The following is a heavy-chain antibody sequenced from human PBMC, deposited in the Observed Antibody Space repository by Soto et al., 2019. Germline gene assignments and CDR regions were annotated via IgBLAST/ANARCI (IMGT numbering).Heavy chain of an antibody. D-gene: IGHD3-3*02. V-gene: IGHV4-4*02. CDR2: IYHSGHT. Sequence: SETLSLTCNVSGGSITNNNWWSWVRQPPGKGLEWIGAIYHSGHTSFNPSLKSRATLSLDYSDNQFSLKLTSATAAETAIYYCDSIAYSASGFDYWGQGTLVTVSS. CDR1: GGSITNNNW. CDR3: DSIAYSASGFDY. J-gene: IGHJ4*02.